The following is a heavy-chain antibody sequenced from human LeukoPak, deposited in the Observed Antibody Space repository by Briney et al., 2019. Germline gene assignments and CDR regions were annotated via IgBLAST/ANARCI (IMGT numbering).Heavy chain of an antibody. V-gene: IGHV3-30-3*01. D-gene: IGHD6-13*01. J-gene: IGHJ4*02. CDR1: GFTFSSYA. CDR3: ARDIPAMYSSSWTLDY. Sequence: GRSLRLSCAASGFTFSSYAMHWVRQAPDKGLEWVAVISYDGSNKYYADSVKGRFTISRDNSKNTLYLQMNSLRAEDTAVYYCARDIPAMYSSSWTLDYWGQGTLVTVSS. CDR2: ISYDGSNK.